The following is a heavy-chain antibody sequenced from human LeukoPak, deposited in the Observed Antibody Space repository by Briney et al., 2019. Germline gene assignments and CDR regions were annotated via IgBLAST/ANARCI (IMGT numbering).Heavy chain of an antibody. CDR2: ISGYNGNT. CDR3: ARSGYCSGASCYAEGIDH. CDR1: GYTFIGNG. J-gene: IGHJ4*02. D-gene: IGHD2-2*01. V-gene: IGHV1-18*01. Sequence: AASVKVSCKASGYTFIGNGITWVRQAPGQGLEWMGWISGYNGNTAHAQMLQGRVTMTTDTSTTTAYMELRGLRSDDTAVYYCARSGYCSGASCYAEGIDHWGQGTLVTVSS.